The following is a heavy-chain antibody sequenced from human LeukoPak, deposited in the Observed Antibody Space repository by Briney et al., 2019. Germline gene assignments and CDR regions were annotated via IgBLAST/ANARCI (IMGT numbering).Heavy chain of an antibody. Sequence: SETLSLTCTVSGGSISSSSYYWGWIRQPPGKGLERIGSIYYSGSTYYNPSLKSRVTISVDTSKNQFSLKLSSVTAADTAVYYCARDTAMVELDAFDIWGQGTMVTVSS. D-gene: IGHD5-18*01. V-gene: IGHV4-39*07. CDR2: IYYSGST. CDR3: ARDTAMVELDAFDI. J-gene: IGHJ3*02. CDR1: GGSISSSSYY.